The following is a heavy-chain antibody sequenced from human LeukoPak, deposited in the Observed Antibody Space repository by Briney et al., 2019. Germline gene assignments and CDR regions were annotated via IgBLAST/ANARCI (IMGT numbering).Heavy chain of an antibody. J-gene: IGHJ4*02. CDR2: ISSSSSYI. CDR1: GFTFSSYT. V-gene: IGHV3-21*01. CDR3: ARGFPTDF. Sequence: GGSLRLSCAASGFTFSSYTMHWVRQAPGKGLEWVSSISSSSSYIYSADSVKGRFTISRDNAKNSLYLQMNSLRAEDTAVYYCARGFPTDFWGKGTLVTVSS.